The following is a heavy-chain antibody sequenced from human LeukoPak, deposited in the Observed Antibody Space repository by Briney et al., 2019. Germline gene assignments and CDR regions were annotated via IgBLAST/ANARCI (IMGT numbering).Heavy chain of an antibody. CDR2: VYYSRST. CDR3: ARDRYSSSSGWFDT. J-gene: IGHJ5*02. D-gene: IGHD6-6*01. CDR1: GGSISSLY. V-gene: IGHV4-59*11. Sequence: SETLSLTCTVFGGSISSLYWSCIRQPPGKGLEWIGSVYYSRSTNYNPSLKSPVAISLDTSNNQFSLRLGSVTAADTAVYYCARDRYSSSSGWFDTWGQGTLVTVSS.